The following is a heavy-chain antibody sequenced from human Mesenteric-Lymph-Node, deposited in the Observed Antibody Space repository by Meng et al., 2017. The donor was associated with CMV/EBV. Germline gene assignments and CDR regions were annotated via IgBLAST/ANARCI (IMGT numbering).Heavy chain of an antibody. CDR1: GFPFSSYA. D-gene: IGHD6-19*01. CDR3: ARDGGPATVAGPPGYYYYGMDV. V-gene: IGHV3-30-3*01. CDR2: ISNDGSEK. Sequence: GASLKISCAASGFPFSSYAMHWVRQAPGKGLEWVAVISNDGSEKYYTDPVKGRFTISRDNSKSTLYVEMDSLRADDTAVYYCARDGGPATVAGPPGYYYYGMDVWGQGTTVTVSS. J-gene: IGHJ6*02.